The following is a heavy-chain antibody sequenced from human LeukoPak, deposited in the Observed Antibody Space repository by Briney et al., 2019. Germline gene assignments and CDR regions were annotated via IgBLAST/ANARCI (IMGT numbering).Heavy chain of an antibody. CDR2: INPSGGST. J-gene: IGHJ4*02. V-gene: IGHV1-46*01. CDR1: GYTFTSYY. Sequence: ASVKVSCKASGYTFTSYYMHWVRQAPGQGLEWTGIINPSGGSTSYAQKFQGRVTMTRDTSTSTVYMELSSLRSDDTAVYYCARNTTLTPLDYWGQGTLVTVSS. D-gene: IGHD4-11*01. CDR3: ARNTTLTPLDY.